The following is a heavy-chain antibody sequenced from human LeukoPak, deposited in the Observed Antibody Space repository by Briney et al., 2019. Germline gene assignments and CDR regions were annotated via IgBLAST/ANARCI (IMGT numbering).Heavy chain of an antibody. CDR2: IIPIFGTA. CDR1: GGTFSSYA. J-gene: IGHJ6*04. V-gene: IGHV1-69*06. Sequence: ASVKVSCKASGGTFSSYAISWVRLAPGQGLEWMGGIIPIFGTANYAQKFQGRVTITADKSTSTAYMELSSLRSEDTAVYYCARSLYGSGSYSLYFYGMDVWGKGTTVTVSS. CDR3: ARSLYGSGSYSLYFYGMDV. D-gene: IGHD3-10*01.